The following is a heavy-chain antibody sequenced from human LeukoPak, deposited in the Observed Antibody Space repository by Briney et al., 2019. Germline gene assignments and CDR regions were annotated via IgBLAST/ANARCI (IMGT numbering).Heavy chain of an antibody. CDR1: GFTFSNTW. CDR3: ARGGQWLVYAFDI. V-gene: IGHV3-7*01. CDR2: IKQDGSEK. D-gene: IGHD6-19*01. J-gene: IGHJ3*02. Sequence: GGSLRLSCAASGFTFSNTWMHWVRQAPGKGLEWVANIKQDGSEKYYVDSVKGRFTISRDNAKNSLYLEMNSLRAEDTAVYYCARGGQWLVYAFDIWGQGTMVTVSS.